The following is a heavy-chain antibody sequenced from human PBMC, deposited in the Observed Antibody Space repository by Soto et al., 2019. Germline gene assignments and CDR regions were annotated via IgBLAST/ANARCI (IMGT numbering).Heavy chain of an antibody. Sequence: SETLSLTCTVSGGSVSSGSYYWSWIRQPPGKGLEWIGYIYYSGSTNYNPSLKSRVTISVDTSKNQFSLKLSSVTAADTAVYYCARDYYYYGMDVWGQGTTVTVSS. CDR1: GGSVSSGSYY. CDR2: IYYSGST. V-gene: IGHV4-61*01. J-gene: IGHJ6*02. CDR3: ARDYYYYGMDV.